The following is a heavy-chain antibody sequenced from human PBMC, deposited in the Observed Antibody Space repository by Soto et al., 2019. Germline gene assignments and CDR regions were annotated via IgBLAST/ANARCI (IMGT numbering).Heavy chain of an antibody. J-gene: IGHJ4*02. CDR3: ARRSAVTTYGASFDY. Sequence: GESLKISCKGSGYSFTSYWIGWVRQMPGKGLEWMGIIYPGDSDTRYSPSFQGQVTISADKSISTAYLQWSSLKASDTAMYYCARRSAVTTYGASFDYWGQGTLVTVSS. D-gene: IGHD4-17*01. CDR1: GYSFTSYW. CDR2: IYPGDSDT. V-gene: IGHV5-51*01.